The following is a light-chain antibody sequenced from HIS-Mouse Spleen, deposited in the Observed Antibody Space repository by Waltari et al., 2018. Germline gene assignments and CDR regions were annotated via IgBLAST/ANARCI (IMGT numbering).Light chain of an antibody. CDR3: NSRDSSGNHLV. J-gene: IGLJ2*01. Sequence: SSELTQDPAVSVALGQTVRITCQGDSLRSYYASCYQQKPGQAPVLVIHGKHNRPSGIPDRFSGSSSGNTASLTITGAQAEDEADYYCNSRDSSGNHLVFGGGTKLTVL. CDR1: SLRSYY. CDR2: GKH. V-gene: IGLV3-19*01.